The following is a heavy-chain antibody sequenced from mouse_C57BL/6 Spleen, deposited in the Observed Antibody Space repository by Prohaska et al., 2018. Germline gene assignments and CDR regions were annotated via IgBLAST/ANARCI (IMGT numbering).Heavy chain of an antibody. CDR1: GYTFTSYW. CDR2: IHPNSGST. Sequence: QVQLQQPGAELVKPGASVKLSCKASGYTFTSYWMHWVKQRPGQGLEWIGMIHPNSGSTNYNEKFKSKATLTVDKSSSTAYMQLSSLTSEDSAVYYCHYYGGSYGYFDVWGTGTTVTVSS. D-gene: IGHD1-1*01. V-gene: IGHV1-64*01. CDR3: HYYGGSYGYFDV. J-gene: IGHJ1*03.